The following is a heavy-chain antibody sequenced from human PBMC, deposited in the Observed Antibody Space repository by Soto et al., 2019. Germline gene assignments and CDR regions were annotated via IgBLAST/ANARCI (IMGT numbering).Heavy chain of an antibody. V-gene: IGHV4-59*01. Sequence: TSETLSLTCTVSGGSMSSYYWTWLRQSPGRGLEWIGYISYSGSTYYNPSLKSRVTISADTSKNQFSLRMNSMIAADTAVYYCARADPDASVGYWVQGTLVTVSS. CDR3: ARADPDASVGY. CDR1: GGSMSSYY. J-gene: IGHJ4*02. D-gene: IGHD2-15*01. CDR2: ISYSGST.